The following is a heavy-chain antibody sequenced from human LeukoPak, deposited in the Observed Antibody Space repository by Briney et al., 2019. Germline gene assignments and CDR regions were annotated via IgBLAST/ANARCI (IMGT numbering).Heavy chain of an antibody. CDR3: ERHASGWYTD. Sequence: SETLSLTCAVSGGSISSGDYYWAWIRQPPGKGQPWIRSIYYSGTTYYNPFLKSRLTISRDTSKNQFSLKLSSVTTADTAVYYCERHASGWYTDWGQGTLVTVSS. D-gene: IGHD6-19*01. V-gene: IGHV4-39*01. J-gene: IGHJ1*01. CDR1: GGSISSGDYY. CDR2: IYYSGTT.